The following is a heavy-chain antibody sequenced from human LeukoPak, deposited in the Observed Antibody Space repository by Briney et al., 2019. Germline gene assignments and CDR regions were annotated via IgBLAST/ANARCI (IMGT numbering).Heavy chain of an antibody. J-gene: IGHJ4*02. CDR3: ARGSSGWYLYFDY. V-gene: IGHV1-2*02. CDR2: INPNSGGT. CDR1: GYTFTGYY. Sequence: GASVKVSCKASGYTFTGYYMHWVRQAPGQGLEWMGWINPNSGGTNYAQKFQGRVTMTRDTSISTAYMELSRLRSDDTAVYYCARGSSGWYLYFDYWGQGTLLPSPQ. D-gene: IGHD6-19*01.